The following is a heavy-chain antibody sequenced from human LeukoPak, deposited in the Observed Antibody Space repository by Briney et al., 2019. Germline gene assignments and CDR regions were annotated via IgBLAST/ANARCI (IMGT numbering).Heavy chain of an antibody. CDR3: ARDAPYCSGGSCYRYYYYMDV. V-gene: IGHV4-59*01. CDR1: GGSISSYY. D-gene: IGHD2-15*01. Sequence: SETLSLTCTVSGGSISSYYWSWIRQPPGKGLEWIGYIYYSGSTNYNPSLKSRATISVDTSKNQFSLKLSSVTAADTAVYYCARDAPYCSGGSCYRYYYYMDVWGKGTTVTVSS. CDR2: IYYSGST. J-gene: IGHJ6*03.